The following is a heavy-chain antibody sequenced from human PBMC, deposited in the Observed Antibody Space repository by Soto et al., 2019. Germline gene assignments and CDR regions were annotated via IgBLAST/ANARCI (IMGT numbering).Heavy chain of an antibody. D-gene: IGHD5-12*01. V-gene: IGHV1-2*02. CDR2: INPNSGGT. J-gene: IGHJ4*02. CDR1: GYTFTGYY. Sequence: ASVKVSCKASGYTFTGYYMHWARQAPGQGLEWMGWINPNSGGTNYAQKFQGRVTMTRDTSISTAYMELSRLRSDDTAVYYCARVVRWLQSQGEFDYWGQGTLVTVSS. CDR3: ARVVRWLQSQGEFDY.